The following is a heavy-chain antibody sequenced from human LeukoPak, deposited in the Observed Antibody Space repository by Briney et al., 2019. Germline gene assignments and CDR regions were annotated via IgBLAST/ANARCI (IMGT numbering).Heavy chain of an antibody. CDR1: GYTFTSYG. D-gene: IGHD1-26*01. CDR3: ARDHSGSYPYYYYYYMDV. Sequence: VASVKVSCKASGYTFTSYGISWVRQAPGQGLEWMGWISAYNGNTNYAQKLQGRVTMTTDTSTSTAYMELRSLRSDDTAVYYCARDHSGSYPYYYYYYMDVWGKGTTVTISS. V-gene: IGHV1-18*01. CDR2: ISAYNGNT. J-gene: IGHJ6*03.